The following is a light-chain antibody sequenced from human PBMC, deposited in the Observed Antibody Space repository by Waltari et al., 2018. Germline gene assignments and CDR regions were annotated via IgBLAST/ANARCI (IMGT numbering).Light chain of an antibody. V-gene: IGLV2-8*01. CDR3: SSYAGSNKLI. Sequence: QSALPQPPSASGSPGQTVILPCTRTRSALGAYKHVSWYQQIPGRAPALIIYEVDRRPPGVPDRFSGSKSGNTASLTVSGLQTEDEGDYYCSSYAGSNKLIFGGVTKLTVL. CDR1: RSALGAYKH. CDR2: EVD. J-gene: IGLJ2*01.